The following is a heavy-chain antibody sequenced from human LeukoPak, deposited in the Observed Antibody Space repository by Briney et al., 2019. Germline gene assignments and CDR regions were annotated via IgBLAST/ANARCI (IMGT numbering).Heavy chain of an antibody. CDR3: ARAPPLYDYVWGSYRKARIAHWFDP. CDR2: IYYSGTT. J-gene: IGHJ5*02. V-gene: IGHV4-39*01. D-gene: IGHD3-16*02. CDR1: GGSISSSPYY. Sequence: PSETLSLTCTVSGGSISSSPYYWGWIRQPPGKGLEWIGSIYYSGTTHYNPSLESRVTISVDTSKNQFSLKLSSVTAADTAVYYCARAPPLYDYVWGSYRKARIAHWFDPWGQGTLVTVSS.